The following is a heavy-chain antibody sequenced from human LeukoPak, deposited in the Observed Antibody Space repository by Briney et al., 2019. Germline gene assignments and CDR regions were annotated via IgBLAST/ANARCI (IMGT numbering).Heavy chain of an antibody. D-gene: IGHD2-15*01. J-gene: IGHJ3*02. V-gene: IGHV3-74*01. CDR2: IYNDGSST. CDR1: GFTFSSYW. Sequence: GGSLRLSCAAAGFTFSSYWMYWVRQAPGKGLVWVSRIYNDGSSTNYADSLKGRVTTSRDNDKNTVYLQMKSRRAEETAVYYCAREGDVVVAAKDAFDIWGQGTMVTVSS. CDR3: AREGDVVVAAKDAFDI.